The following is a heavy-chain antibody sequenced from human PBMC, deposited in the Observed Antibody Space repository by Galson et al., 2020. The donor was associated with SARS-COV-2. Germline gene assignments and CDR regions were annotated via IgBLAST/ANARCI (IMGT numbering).Heavy chain of an antibody. CDR1: GASISSGRSY. CDR2: IEPSGST. Sequence: SQTLSLTCTVSGASISSGRSYWNWIRQPAGKGLEWIGHIEPSGSTEYNPSLKSRVTISVDTSRNQFSLNLSSVTAADTAVYYCVRGADGDSWGQGTLVTVSS. D-gene: IGHD6-19*01. CDR3: VRGADGDS. V-gene: IGHV4-61*09. J-gene: IGHJ4*02.